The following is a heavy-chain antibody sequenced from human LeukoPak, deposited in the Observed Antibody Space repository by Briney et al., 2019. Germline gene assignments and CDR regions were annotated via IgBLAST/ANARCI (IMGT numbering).Heavy chain of an antibody. Sequence: GGSLRLSCAASGFTFSSYWMHWVRQAPGKGLVWVSRINSDGSSTSYADSVKGRFNISRDNAKNTLYLQMNSLRAEDTAVYYCARDGALLLAAAGQRSYYYGMDVWGQGTTVTVSS. CDR1: GFTFSSYW. V-gene: IGHV3-74*01. J-gene: IGHJ6*02. CDR2: INSDGSST. D-gene: IGHD6-13*01. CDR3: ARDGALLLAAAGQRSYYYGMDV.